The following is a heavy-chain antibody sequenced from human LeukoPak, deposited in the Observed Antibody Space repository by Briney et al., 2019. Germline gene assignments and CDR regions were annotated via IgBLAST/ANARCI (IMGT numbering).Heavy chain of an antibody. Sequence: SGTLSLTCAVSGGSISSSNWWSWVRQPPGKGLEWIGEVYHSGSTNYNPSLKSRVTMSVDKSKNQFSLKLSSVTAADTAVYYCARDNSRHGTGYFDYWGQGTLVTVSS. CDR2: VYHSGST. CDR3: ARDNSRHGTGYFDY. V-gene: IGHV4-4*02. J-gene: IGHJ4*02. D-gene: IGHD6-13*01. CDR1: GGSISSSNW.